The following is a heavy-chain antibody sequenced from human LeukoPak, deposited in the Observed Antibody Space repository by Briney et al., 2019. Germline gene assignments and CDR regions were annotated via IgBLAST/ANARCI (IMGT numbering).Heavy chain of an antibody. Sequence: KSGGSLRLSCAASGFTFGNYWMHWVRQAPGKGLVWVSRINSDGTGTSYADSVKGRFTISRDNAKNTLYLQMNSLRAEDTAVYYCARAVIPYFDYWGQGTLVTVSS. D-gene: IGHD2-2*02. CDR3: ARAVIPYFDY. CDR1: GFTFGNYW. J-gene: IGHJ4*02. V-gene: IGHV3-74*01. CDR2: INSDGTGT.